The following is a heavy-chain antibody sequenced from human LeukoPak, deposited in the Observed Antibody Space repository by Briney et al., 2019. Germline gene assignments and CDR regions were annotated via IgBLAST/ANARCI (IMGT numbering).Heavy chain of an antibody. V-gene: IGHV4-30-2*01. CDR1: GGSISSGGYS. J-gene: IGHJ5*02. CDR3: AREGHDFWSGSRGWFDP. D-gene: IGHD3-3*01. CDR2: IYHSGST. Sequence: SQTLSLTCAVSGGSISSGGYSWSWIRQPPGKGLEWLGYIYHSGSTYYNPSLKSRATISVDRSKNQFSLKLSSVTAADTAVYYCAREGHDFWSGSRGWFDPWGPGTLVTVSS.